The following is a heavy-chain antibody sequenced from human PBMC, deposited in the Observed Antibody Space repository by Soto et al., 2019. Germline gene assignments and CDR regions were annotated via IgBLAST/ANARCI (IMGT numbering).Heavy chain of an antibody. Sequence: EVQLLESGGGLVQPGGSLRLSCAASGFTFSSYAMSWVRQAPGKGLEWVSAISGSGGSTYYADSVKGRFTISRDNSKNTLYLQMNSLRAEDTAVYYCAKPPPDGSGSQCYPADWYFDYWGQGTLVTVSS. V-gene: IGHV3-23*01. CDR3: AKPPPDGSGSQCYPADWYFDY. CDR1: GFTFSSYA. J-gene: IGHJ4*02. CDR2: ISGSGGST. D-gene: IGHD3-10*01.